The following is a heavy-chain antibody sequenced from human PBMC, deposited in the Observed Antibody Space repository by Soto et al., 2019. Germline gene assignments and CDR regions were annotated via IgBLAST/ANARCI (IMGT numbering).Heavy chain of an antibody. V-gene: IGHV4-30-4*01. J-gene: IGHJ5*02. Sequence: SLSPTCAVSGASISSGDYYWSWIRQPPGKGLEWIGYIYYSWITYYNPSLKSRVTISVDTSKNQFSLKLSSVTAADTAVYYCASTIAAGGFDPWGQGTLVTVYS. CDR1: GASISSGDYY. CDR2: IYYSWIT. CDR3: ASTIAAGGFDP. D-gene: IGHD6-13*01.